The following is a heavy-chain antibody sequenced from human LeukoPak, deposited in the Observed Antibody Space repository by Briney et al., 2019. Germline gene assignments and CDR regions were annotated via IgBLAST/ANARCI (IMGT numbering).Heavy chain of an antibody. J-gene: IGHJ4*02. D-gene: IGHD1-26*01. CDR2: FDPEDGET. CDR3: ATSKAGIVGATTMPY. V-gene: IGHV1-24*01. CDR1: GYTLTELS. Sequence: GASVKVSCKVSGYTLTELSMHWVRQAPGKGLEWMGGFDPEDGETIYAQKFQGRVTMTEDTSTDTAYMGLSSLRSEDTAVYYCATSKAGIVGATTMPYWGQGALVTVSS.